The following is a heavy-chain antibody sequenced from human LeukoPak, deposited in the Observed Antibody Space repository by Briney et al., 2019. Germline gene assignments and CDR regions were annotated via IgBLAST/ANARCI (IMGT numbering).Heavy chain of an antibody. CDR3: ARVFSPGRKGAARQPPPYYYYYYMDV. J-gene: IGHJ6*03. D-gene: IGHD6-6*01. CDR1: GGSISSYY. CDR2: IYTSGST. V-gene: IGHV4-4*07. Sequence: SETLSLTCTVSGGSISSYYWSWIRQPAGKGLEWIGRIYTSGSTNYNPSLKSRVTMSVDTSKNQFSLKLSSVTAADTAVYYCARVFSPGRKGAARQPPPYYYYYYMDVWGKGTTVTVSS.